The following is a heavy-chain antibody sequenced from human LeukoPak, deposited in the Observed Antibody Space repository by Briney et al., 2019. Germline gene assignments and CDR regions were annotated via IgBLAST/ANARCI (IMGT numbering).Heavy chain of an antibody. CDR2: IYYSGST. V-gene: IGHV4-59*12. Sequence: PSKTLSLTCTVSGGSISSYYWSWIRQPPGKGLEWIGYIYYSGSTNYNPSLKSRVTISVDTSKDQFSLKLSSVTAADTAVYYCARMISSGWRRGDAFDIWGQGTMVTVSS. D-gene: IGHD6-19*01. J-gene: IGHJ3*02. CDR1: GGSISSYY. CDR3: ARMISSGWRRGDAFDI.